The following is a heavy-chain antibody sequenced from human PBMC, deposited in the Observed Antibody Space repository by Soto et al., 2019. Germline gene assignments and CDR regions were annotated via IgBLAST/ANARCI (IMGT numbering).Heavy chain of an antibody. J-gene: IGHJ6*02. Sequence: ASVKVSCKASGYTFTGYYMHWVRQAPGQGLEWMGWINPNSGGTNYAQKFQGWVTMTRDTSISTAYMELSRLRSDDTAVYYCALSRHINYYGMDVWGQGTTVTVSS. D-gene: IGHD1-20*01. CDR1: GYTFTGYY. CDR2: INPNSGGT. V-gene: IGHV1-2*04. CDR3: ALSRHINYYGMDV.